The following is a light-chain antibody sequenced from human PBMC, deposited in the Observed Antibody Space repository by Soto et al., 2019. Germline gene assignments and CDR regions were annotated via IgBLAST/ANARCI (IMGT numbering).Light chain of an antibody. V-gene: IGLV2-23*01. Sequence: QSALTQPASVSGSPGQSITISCTGTSSDVGSYNLVSWYQQHPGKAPKLMIYEGSKRPSGVSNRFSGSKSGNTASLTISGLQAEDEADYYCCSYAGEVFGTGTKVTVL. CDR1: SSDVGSYNL. CDR2: EGS. CDR3: CSYAGEV. J-gene: IGLJ1*01.